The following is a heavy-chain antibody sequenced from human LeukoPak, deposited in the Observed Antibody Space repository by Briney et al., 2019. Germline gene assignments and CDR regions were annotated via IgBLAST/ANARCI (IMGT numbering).Heavy chain of an antibody. CDR1: GGSISSSSYY. CDR3: ARAGLYSSSWYFGY. D-gene: IGHD6-13*01. V-gene: IGHV4-39*07. J-gene: IGHJ4*02. CDR2: IYTSGST. Sequence: SETLSLTCTVSGGSISSSSYYWGWIRQPPGKGLEWIGRIYTSGSTNYNPSLKSRVTMSVDTSKNQFSLKLSSVTAADTAVYYCARAGLYSSSWYFGYWGQGTLVTVSS.